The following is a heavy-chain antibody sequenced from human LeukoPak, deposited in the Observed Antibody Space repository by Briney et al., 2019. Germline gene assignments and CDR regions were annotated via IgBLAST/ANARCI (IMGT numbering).Heavy chain of an antibody. Sequence: PGVSLRLSCAASGSTFSDFGTHWVRQAPGKGLEWVAFIRNDGSKDYYPDSVKGRFTISRDNSRTTLYLQMHSLRIEDTAVYYCVKGGSSSHNWFDPWGQGILVTVSS. V-gene: IGHV3-30*02. D-gene: IGHD6-13*01. CDR1: GSTFSDFG. J-gene: IGHJ5*02. CDR2: IRNDGSKD. CDR3: VKGGSSSHNWFDP.